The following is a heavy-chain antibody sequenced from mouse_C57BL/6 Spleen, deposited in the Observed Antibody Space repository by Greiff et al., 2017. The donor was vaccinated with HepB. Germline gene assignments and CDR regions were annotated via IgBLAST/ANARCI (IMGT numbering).Heavy chain of an antibody. CDR2: ISSGSSTI. CDR1: GFTFSDYG. D-gene: IGHD1-1*01. Sequence: EVQGVESGGGLVKPGGSLKLSCAASGFTFSDYGMHWVRQAPEKGLEWVAYISSGSSTIYYADTVKGRFTISRDNAKNTLFRQMTSLRSEDTAMYYCASLYGSSAMDYWGQGTSVTVSS. CDR3: ASLYGSSAMDY. J-gene: IGHJ4*01. V-gene: IGHV5-17*01.